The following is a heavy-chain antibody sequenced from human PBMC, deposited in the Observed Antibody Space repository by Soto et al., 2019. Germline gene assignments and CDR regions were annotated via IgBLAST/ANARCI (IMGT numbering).Heavy chain of an antibody. CDR2: IYYSGST. D-gene: IGHD3-10*01. CDR3: ARLPSGNYQNWFDP. J-gene: IGHJ5*02. Sequence: SETLSLTCTVSGGSIGSYYWSWIRQPPGKGLEWIGYIYYSGSTNYNPSLESRVTISVDTSKNQFSLKLSSVTAADTAVYFCARLPSGNYQNWFDPWGQGTLVTVSS. CDR1: GGSIGSYY. V-gene: IGHV4-59*01.